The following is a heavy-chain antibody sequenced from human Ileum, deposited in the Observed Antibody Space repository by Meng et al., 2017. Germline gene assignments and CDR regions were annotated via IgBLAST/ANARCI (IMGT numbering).Heavy chain of an antibody. D-gene: IGHD4-17*01. J-gene: IGHJ4*02. V-gene: IGHV4-39*01. Sequence: QLRLQESGPGLLKPSETLFPTCSVSSGSFTNHNYYWVWIRRPPGKGLEWIGSIYYGGSTYYNPSLKSRVTISVDTSTNQFSLKLISVTAADTAVYYCARRAHYGDPPRWGQGTLVTVSS. CDR1: SGSFTNHNYY. CDR3: ARRAHYGDPPR. CDR2: IYYGGST.